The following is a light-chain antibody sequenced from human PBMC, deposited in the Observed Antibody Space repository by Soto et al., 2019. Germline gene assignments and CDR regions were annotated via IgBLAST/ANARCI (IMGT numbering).Light chain of an antibody. CDR3: QQRSTWPT. CDR2: DAS. V-gene: IGKV3-11*01. J-gene: IGKJ4*01. Sequence: EIVLTQSPATLSLSPGERATLSCRASQSVSSYLAWYQQKPGQAPRLLIYDASNSATGIPDRFSGSGSGKDFTLTIISLEPEDFAVYYCQQRSTWPTFGGGTKVEIK. CDR1: QSVSSY.